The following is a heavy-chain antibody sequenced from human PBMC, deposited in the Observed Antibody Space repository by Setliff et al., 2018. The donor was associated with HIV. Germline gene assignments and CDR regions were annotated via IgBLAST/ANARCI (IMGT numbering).Heavy chain of an antibody. J-gene: IGHJ4*02. V-gene: IGHV3-23*01. CDR1: GFTFYTYA. CDR2: ISGNGGST. CDR3: AKSASWDLRGWLH. D-gene: IGHD6-19*01. Sequence: GGSLRLSCAASGFTFYTYAMTWVRQAPGKGLEWVSSISGNGGSTYYADSVKGRFTISRDNAKNTLYLRMNSLRDEDTGVYYCAKSASWDLRGWLHWGQGTPVTVSS.